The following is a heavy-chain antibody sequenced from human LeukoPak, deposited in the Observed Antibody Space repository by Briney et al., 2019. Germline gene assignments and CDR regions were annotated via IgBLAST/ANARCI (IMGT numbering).Heavy chain of an antibody. J-gene: IGHJ4*02. D-gene: IGHD6-13*01. V-gene: IGHV3-21*05. CDR2: IWSTGEYI. Sequence: GGSLRLSCAGSGDGFTRHTMNWVHRAPGKGLEWISYIWSTGEYIYYADSVKGRFTISRDNARTSVYLQMNSLRVEDTAIYYCAREYDSRARFDSWGQGTLVTVSS. CDR1: GDGFTRHT. CDR3: AREYDSRARFDS.